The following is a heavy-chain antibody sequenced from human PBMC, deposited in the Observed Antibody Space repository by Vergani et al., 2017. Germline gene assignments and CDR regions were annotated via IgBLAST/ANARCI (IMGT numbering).Heavy chain of an antibody. CDR3: ARGDGDRSTYYYYGMDV. V-gene: IGHV3-11*05. D-gene: IGHD4-17*01. J-gene: IGHJ6*02. CDR2: ISSSSSYT. Sequence: QVQLVESGGGLVKPGGSLRLSCAASGFTFSDYYMSWIRQAPGKGLEWVSYISSSSSYTNYADSVKGRFTISRDTAKNSLYMQMNSLRAEDTAVYYCARGDGDRSTYYYYGMDVWGQGTTVTVSS. CDR1: GFTFSDYY.